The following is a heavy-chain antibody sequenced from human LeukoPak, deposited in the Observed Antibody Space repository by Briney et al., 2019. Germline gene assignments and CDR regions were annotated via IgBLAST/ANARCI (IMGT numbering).Heavy chain of an antibody. Sequence: GGALRLSCAASGFTVSSYWMSWVRQAPGKGLEWVANIKQDGSEKYYVDSVKGRFTIYRDNAKNSLYLQMNSLRAEDAAVYYCARDSGLDYDILNGCDYWGQGTLVTVSS. V-gene: IGHV3-7*04. CDR1: GFTVSSYW. J-gene: IGHJ4*02. D-gene: IGHD3-9*01. CDR3: ARDSGLDYDILNGCDY. CDR2: IKQDGSEK.